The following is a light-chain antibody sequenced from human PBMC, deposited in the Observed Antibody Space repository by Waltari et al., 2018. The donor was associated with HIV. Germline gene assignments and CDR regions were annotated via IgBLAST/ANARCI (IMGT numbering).Light chain of an antibody. V-gene: IGKV3-20*01. CDR1: QSVSNSY. CDR2: GAS. Sequence: EIVLTQSPGTLALSPGDIATLSCRASQSVSNSYLAWYQQKPGQAPRLLIYGASSRAPGIPDRFSGSGSGTDFTLTISRLEPEDFAVYYCQQYGSSPYTFGQGTKLEIK. J-gene: IGKJ2*01. CDR3: QQYGSSPYT.